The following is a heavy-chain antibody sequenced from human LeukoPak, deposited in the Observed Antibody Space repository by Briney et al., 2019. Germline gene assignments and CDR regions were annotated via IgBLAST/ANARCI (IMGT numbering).Heavy chain of an antibody. V-gene: IGHV3-23*01. CDR3: AKEGSSWLSELPGYDAFDI. CDR1: GFTFSSYA. J-gene: IGHJ3*02. D-gene: IGHD6-13*01. Sequence: GGSLRLSCAASGFTFSSYAMSWVRQAPGKGLEWVSAISGSGGSTYYADSVKGRFTISRDNSKNTLYLQMNSLRAEDTAVYYCAKEGSSWLSELPGYDAFDIWGQGTMVTVSS. CDR2: ISGSGGST.